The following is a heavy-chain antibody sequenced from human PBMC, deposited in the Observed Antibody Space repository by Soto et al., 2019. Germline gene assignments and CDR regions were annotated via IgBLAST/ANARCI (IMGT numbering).Heavy chain of an antibody. V-gene: IGHV3-9*01. CDR3: AISQDRGGGTTFIY. D-gene: IGHD3-16*01. J-gene: IGHJ4*02. CDR1: GFTFDDNA. Sequence: GGSLRLSCAVSGFTFDDNAKHWVRQAPEKGLEWVSGINWKSDIGYADSVKGRFTISRDNAENSLYLQMNSRRAEDTALYYCAISQDRGGGTTFIYWGQGTQVTVSS. CDR2: INWKSDI.